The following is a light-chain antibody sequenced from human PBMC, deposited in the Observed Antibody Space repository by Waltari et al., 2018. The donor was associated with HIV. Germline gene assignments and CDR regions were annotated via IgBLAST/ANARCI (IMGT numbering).Light chain of an antibody. CDR1: RTNTSSKS. V-gene: IGLV1-47*01. Sequence: QSVLTQPPSASGILAQRVTTSWSGSRTNTSSKSVYWYQQLPGTAPKLLIYRNNQRPSGVPDRFSGSKSGTSASLAISGVRSEDEADYYCAAWDDSLLFGGGTKLTVL. CDR3: AAWDDSLL. J-gene: IGLJ2*01. CDR2: RNN.